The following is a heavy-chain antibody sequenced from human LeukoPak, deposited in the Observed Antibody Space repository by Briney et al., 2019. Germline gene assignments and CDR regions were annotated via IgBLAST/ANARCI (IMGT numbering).Heavy chain of an antibody. J-gene: IGHJ4*02. Sequence: PGGSLRLSCAASGLSFSSYGMSWVRQAPGQGLEWVSSISGNGASIYYADSVKGRFTISRDNSKNTLYLQMNSLRAEDTAVYYCARRVAVAVDYWGQGTLVTVSS. D-gene: IGHD6-19*01. CDR2: ISGNGASI. CDR3: ARRVAVAVDY. CDR1: GLSFSSYG. V-gene: IGHV3-23*01.